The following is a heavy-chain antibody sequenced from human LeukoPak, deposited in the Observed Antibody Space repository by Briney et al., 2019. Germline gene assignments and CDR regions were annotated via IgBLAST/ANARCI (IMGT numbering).Heavy chain of an antibody. CDR3: ARDQAPGGGVDY. Sequence: GGSLRLSCAASGFTFSSYSMNWVRQAPGKGLEWVSSISSSSSYIYYADSVKGRFTISRDNAKNSLYLQMNSLRAEGTAVYYCARDQAPGGGVDYWGQGTLVTVSS. CDR1: GFTFSSYS. D-gene: IGHD3-10*01. V-gene: IGHV3-21*01. CDR2: ISSSSSYI. J-gene: IGHJ4*02.